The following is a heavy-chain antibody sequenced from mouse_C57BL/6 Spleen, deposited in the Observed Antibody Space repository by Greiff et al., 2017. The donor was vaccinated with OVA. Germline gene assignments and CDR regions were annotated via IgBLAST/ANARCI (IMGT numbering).Heavy chain of an antibody. D-gene: IGHD2-1*01. V-gene: IGHV1-55*01. CDR3: ASHFYYKARYYAMDY. CDR2: IYPGSGST. CDR1: GYTFTSYW. Sequence: VQLQQSGAELVKPGASVKMSCKASGYTFTSYWITWVKQRPGQGLEWIGDIYPGSGSTNYNEKFKSKATLTVDTSSSTAYMQLSSLTSEDSAVYYSASHFYYKARYYAMDYWGQGTSVTVSS. J-gene: IGHJ4*01.